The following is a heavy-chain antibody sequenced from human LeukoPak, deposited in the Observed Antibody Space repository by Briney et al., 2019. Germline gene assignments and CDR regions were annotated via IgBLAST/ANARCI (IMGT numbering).Heavy chain of an antibody. Sequence: SETLSLTCTVSGGSISSHSYHWGWIRQPPGKGLGWFGSIYFSGSTYFNPSFKSRVSISLDTSKNQFSLELSSVTAADTAVYYCARSTGTSMPYYFDYWGQGTLVTVSS. CDR1: GGSISSHSYH. D-gene: IGHD1-1*01. CDR3: ARSTGTSMPYYFDY. V-gene: IGHV4-39*07. J-gene: IGHJ4*02. CDR2: IYFSGST.